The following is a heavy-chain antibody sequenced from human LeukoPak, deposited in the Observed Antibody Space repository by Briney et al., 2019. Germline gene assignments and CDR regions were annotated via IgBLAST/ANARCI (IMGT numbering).Heavy chain of an antibody. Sequence: GGSLRLACAASGFTFSSYGMHWVRQAPGKGLEWVAVISYDGSNKYYADSVKGRFTISRDNSKNTLYLQMNSLRAEDTAVYYCAKDPSATVTTFDWGQGTLVTVSS. CDR2: ISYDGSNK. CDR3: AKDPSATVTTFD. CDR1: GFTFSSYG. D-gene: IGHD4-17*01. J-gene: IGHJ4*02. V-gene: IGHV3-30*18.